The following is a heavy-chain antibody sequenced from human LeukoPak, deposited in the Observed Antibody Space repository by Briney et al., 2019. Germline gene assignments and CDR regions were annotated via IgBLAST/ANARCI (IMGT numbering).Heavy chain of an antibody. CDR3: AKRADVVVVVAAVDY. CDR1: GFTFSSYS. J-gene: IGHJ4*02. V-gene: IGHV3-21*04. CDR2: ISSSSSYI. D-gene: IGHD2-15*01. Sequence: PGGSLRLSCAASGFTFSSYSMNWVRQAPGKGLEWVSSISSSSSYIYYADSVKGRFTISRDNSKNTLSLQMNSLRAEDTAVYYCAKRADVVVVVAAVDYWGQGTLVIVSS.